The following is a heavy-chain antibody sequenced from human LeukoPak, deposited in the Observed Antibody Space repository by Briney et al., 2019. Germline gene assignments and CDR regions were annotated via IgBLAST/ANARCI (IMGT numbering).Heavy chain of an antibody. CDR2: SSYSGST. D-gene: IGHD3-22*01. J-gene: IGHJ2*01. V-gene: IGHV4-59*01. Sequence: SETLSLTCSVSGGSISSYYWSWIRQPPGKGLEWIGYSSYSGSTIYNPSLKTRVTISVDMSENHFSLRLSSVTAADTAVYYCARARRYYYDSSGSRQEYFDLWGRGTLVTVSS. CDR1: GGSISSYY. CDR3: ARARRYYYDSSGSRQEYFDL.